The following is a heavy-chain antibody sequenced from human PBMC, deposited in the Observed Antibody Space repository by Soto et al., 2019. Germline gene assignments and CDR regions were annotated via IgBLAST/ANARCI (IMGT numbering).Heavy chain of an antibody. CDR3: AMWRGHDRNWYGPFDD. CDR2: VSGSGGNT. V-gene: IGHV3-23*01. J-gene: IGHJ4*02. D-gene: IGHD6-13*01. Sequence: EVQLLESGGGSVQPGGSLRLSCAASGFTFSSYVMSWVRQAPGKGLEWVSAVSGSGGNTYCADSVKGRFTISRDNAKSTLYLQMNSLRAEDAAVYYCAMWRGHDRNWYGPFDDWGQGTPVTVFS. CDR1: GFTFSSYV.